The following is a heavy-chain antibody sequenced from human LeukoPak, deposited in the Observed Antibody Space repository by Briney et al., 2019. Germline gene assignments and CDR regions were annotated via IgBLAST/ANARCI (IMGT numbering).Heavy chain of an antibody. CDR1: GYTFTSYA. CDR2: ISTNTGNP. D-gene: IGHD2-2*01. J-gene: IGHJ6*03. Sequence: ASVKLSCKASGYTFTSYAMHWVRQAPGQGLEWMGWISTNTGNPTYAKGFTGRFVFSLDTSVNTAYLQISSLKAEDTAVYYCARGRDIVVVPAAMENFYYYYYYMDVWGKGTTVTVSS. CDR3: ARGRDIVVVPAAMENFYYYYYYMDV. V-gene: IGHV7-4-1*02.